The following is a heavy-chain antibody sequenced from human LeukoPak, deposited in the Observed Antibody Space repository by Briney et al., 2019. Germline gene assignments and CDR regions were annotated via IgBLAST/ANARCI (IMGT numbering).Heavy chain of an antibody. V-gene: IGHV1-18*04. J-gene: IGHJ4*02. D-gene: IGHD3-10*01. CDR1: GYTFTSYG. CDR2: ISAYNGNT. Sequence: GASVKVSCKASGYTFTSYGISWVRQAPGQGLEWMGWISAYNGNTNYAQKLQGRVTMTTDTSTSTAYMELRSLRSDDTAVYYCARHMVRGVIITSEIDYWGQGTLVTVPS. CDR3: ARHMVRGVIITSEIDY.